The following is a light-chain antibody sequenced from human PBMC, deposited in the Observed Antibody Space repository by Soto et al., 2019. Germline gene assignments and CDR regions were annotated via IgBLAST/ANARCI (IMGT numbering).Light chain of an antibody. Sequence: QSVLTQPPSASGTPGQRVTISCSGSSSNIGSNTVNWYQHLPGTAPKLLIYSNNQRPSGVSDRFSGSKSGNTASLTISSLQAEEEANYYCSSYAGNNIFVFGTGTKLTVL. V-gene: IGLV1-44*01. J-gene: IGLJ1*01. CDR2: SNN. CDR3: SSYAGNNIFV. CDR1: SSNIGSNT.